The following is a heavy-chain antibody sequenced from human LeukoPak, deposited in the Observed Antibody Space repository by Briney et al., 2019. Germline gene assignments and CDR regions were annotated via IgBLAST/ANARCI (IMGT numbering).Heavy chain of an antibody. J-gene: IGHJ4*02. D-gene: IGHD2/OR15-2a*01. CDR3: ARGEYYFDY. Sequence: SETLSLTCNVSGGSISSSSYYWGWIRQPPGKGLEWIGYIHYSGSTNYNPSLKSRVTISVDTSKNQFSLKLSSVTAADTAVYYCARGEYYFDYWGQGTLVTVSS. CDR1: GGSISSSSYY. V-gene: IGHV4-61*05. CDR2: IHYSGST.